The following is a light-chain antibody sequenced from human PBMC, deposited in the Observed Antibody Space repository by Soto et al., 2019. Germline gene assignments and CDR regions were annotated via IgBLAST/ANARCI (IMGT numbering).Light chain of an antibody. CDR3: LQAYNYPRT. Sequence: AVQMTQSTSSLSASVRDIVTITCRASQGIRNDLAWYQQKPGRAPRLLIFAASTLQSGVPSRFSGSGAGTDFTLTISSLQPEDFATYYCLQAYNYPRTFGQGTKV. J-gene: IGKJ1*01. CDR2: AAS. CDR1: QGIRND. V-gene: IGKV1-6*01.